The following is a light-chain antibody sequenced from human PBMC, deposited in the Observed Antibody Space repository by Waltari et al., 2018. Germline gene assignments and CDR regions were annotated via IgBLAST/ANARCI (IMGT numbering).Light chain of an antibody. CDR1: QSIHDN. V-gene: IGKV3-15*01. J-gene: IGKJ4*01. CDR3: QQYNVWPPLT. CDR2: GAS. Sequence: EVVMTQSPATLPVSPGDRVALSCRASQSIHDNLAWYQHRPGQAPRLLIYGASTRAPDSPGRFVGGGSGTEFTLTIRSLQSEDSAVYYCQQYNVWPPLTFGGGTKV.